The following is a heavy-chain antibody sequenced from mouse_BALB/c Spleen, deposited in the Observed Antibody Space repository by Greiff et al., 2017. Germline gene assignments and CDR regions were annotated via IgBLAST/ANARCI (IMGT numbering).Heavy chain of an antibody. Sequence: EVKLVESGGGLVQPGGSMKLSCVASGFTFSNYWMNWVRQSPEKGLEWVAEIRLKSNNYATHYAESVKGRFTISRDDSKSSVYLQMNNLRAEDTGIYYCTRPGGNYLDYAMDYWGQGTSVTVAS. CDR1: GFTFSNYW. V-gene: IGHV6-6*02. D-gene: IGHD2-1*01. CDR3: TRPGGNYLDYAMDY. J-gene: IGHJ4*01. CDR2: IRLKSNNYAT.